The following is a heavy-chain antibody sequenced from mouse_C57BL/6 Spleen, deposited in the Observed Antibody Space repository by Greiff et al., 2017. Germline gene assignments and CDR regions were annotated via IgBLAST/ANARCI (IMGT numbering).Heavy chain of an antibody. V-gene: IGHV1-15*01. Sequence: QVQLQQPGAELVRPGASVTLSCKASGYTFTDYEMHWVKQTPVHGLEWIGAIDPDTGGTAYNQKFKGKAILTVDKSSSTAYMELRSLTSEDSTVYYGTREQAWFAYWGQGTLVTVSA. CDR3: TREQAWFAY. J-gene: IGHJ3*01. CDR2: IDPDTGGT. CDR1: GYTFTDYE.